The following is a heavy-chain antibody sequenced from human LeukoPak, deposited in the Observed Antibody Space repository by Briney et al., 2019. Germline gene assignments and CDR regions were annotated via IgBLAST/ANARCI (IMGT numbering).Heavy chain of an antibody. CDR2: IYYSGST. J-gene: IGHJ4*02. CDR1: GGSISSYY. D-gene: IGHD2/OR15-2a*01. Sequence: KPSETLSLTCTVSGGSISSYYWSWIRQPPGKGLDWIGYIYYSGSTNYNPSLKSRVTISVDTSKNQFSLKLSSVTAADTAVYYCARSVLPPYYFDYWGQGTLVTVSS. V-gene: IGHV4-59*01. CDR3: ARSVLPPYYFDY.